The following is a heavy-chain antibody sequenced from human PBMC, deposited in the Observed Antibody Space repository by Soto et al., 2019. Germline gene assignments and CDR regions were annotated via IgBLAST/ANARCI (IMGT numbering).Heavy chain of an antibody. D-gene: IGHD3-10*01. J-gene: IGHJ5*02. V-gene: IGHV3-11*05. CDR3: ARVIKVITMVRGVIWFDP. CDR1: GFTFSDYY. Sequence: QVQLVESGGGLVKPGGSLRLSCAASGFTFSDYYMSWIRQAPGKGLEWVSYISSSSSYTNYADSVKGRFTISRDHAKNSLYLQMTSLRAEHTAVYYCARVIKVITMVRGVIWFDPWGQGPLVTVSS. CDR2: ISSSSSYT.